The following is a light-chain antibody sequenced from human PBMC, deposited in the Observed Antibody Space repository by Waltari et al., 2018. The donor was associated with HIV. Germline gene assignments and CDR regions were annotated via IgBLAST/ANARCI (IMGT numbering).Light chain of an antibody. CDR3: QSYDSSNAV. V-gene: IGLV6-57*04. CDR1: SGSIASHY. Sequence: NFMLTQPHSVSESPGKTVTISCTRSSGSIASHYVQWYQQRPGSAPTTVIYEDNQRPSGVPDRFSGSIDRSSNSASLTISGLKTEDEADYYCQSYDSSNAVFGGGTQLTVL. J-gene: IGLJ7*01. CDR2: EDN.